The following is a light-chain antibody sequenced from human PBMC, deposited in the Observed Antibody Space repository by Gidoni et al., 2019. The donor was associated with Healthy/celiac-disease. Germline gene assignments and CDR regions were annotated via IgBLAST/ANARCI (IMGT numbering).Light chain of an antibody. CDR3: QQLNSYPT. CDR1: QGISSY. Sequence: DIQLTQSPSFLSASVGDRVTITCRSSQGISSYLAWYQQKPGKAPKLLIYAASTLQSGVPSRFSSSGSGTEFTLTISRLQPEDFATYYCQQLNSYPTFGPGTKVDIK. V-gene: IGKV1-9*01. CDR2: AAS. J-gene: IGKJ3*01.